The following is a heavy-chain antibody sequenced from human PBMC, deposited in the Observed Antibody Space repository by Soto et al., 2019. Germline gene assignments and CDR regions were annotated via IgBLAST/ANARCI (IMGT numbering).Heavy chain of an antibody. J-gene: IGHJ6*02. D-gene: IGHD4-17*01. CDR2: INPNSGGT. V-gene: IGHV1-2*02. Sequence: ASVKVSCKASGYTFTGYYMHWVRQAPGQGLEWMGWINPNSGGTNYAQKFQGRVTMTRNTSISTAYMELSSLRSEDTAVYYCARFLTVTYYGMDVWGQGTTVTVSS. CDR3: ARFLTVTYYGMDV. CDR1: GYTFTGYY.